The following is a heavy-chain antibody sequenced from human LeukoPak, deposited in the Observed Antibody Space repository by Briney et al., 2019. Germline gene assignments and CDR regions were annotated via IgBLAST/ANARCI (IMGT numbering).Heavy chain of an antibody. CDR2: INPNSGGT. D-gene: IGHD3-22*01. CDR1: GYTFSSFY. CDR3: ARARRYYDTSGYHAFDI. V-gene: IGHV1-2*02. Sequence: ASVKVSCKASGYTFSSFYMHWVRQAPGQGLEWMGWINPNSGGTNYAQKFQGRVTVTRDTSISTAYMELSSLRSDDTAVYYCARARRYYDTSGYHAFDIWGQGALVTVSS. J-gene: IGHJ3*02.